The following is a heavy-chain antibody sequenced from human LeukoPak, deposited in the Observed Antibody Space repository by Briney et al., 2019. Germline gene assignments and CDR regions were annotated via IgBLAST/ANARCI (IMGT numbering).Heavy chain of an antibody. V-gene: IGHV4-59*01. CDR3: ARDILRGDYNKALGYYFDY. D-gene: IGHD4-17*01. CDR1: GGSISSYY. J-gene: IGHJ4*02. CDR2: IYYSGST. Sequence: PSETLSLTCTVSGGSISSYYWSWIRQPPGRGLEWIGYIYYSGSTNHNPSLKSRVTISVDTSKNQFSLKLSSVTAADTAVYYCARDILRGDYNKALGYYFDYWGQATLVTVSS.